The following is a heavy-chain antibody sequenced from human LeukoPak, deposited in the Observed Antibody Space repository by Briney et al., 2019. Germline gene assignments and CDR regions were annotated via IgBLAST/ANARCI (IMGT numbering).Heavy chain of an antibody. CDR1: GYTFTSYY. V-gene: IGHV1-46*01. CDR2: ISPSGGST. CDR3: AGGNPFPGFDP. J-gene: IGHJ5*02. Sequence: RASVKVSCKASGYTFTSYYMHWVRQAPGQGLEWMGIISPSGGSTSYAQKFQGRVTMTRDTSTSTVYMELSSLRSEDTAVYHCAGGNPFPGFDPWGQGTLVTVSS. D-gene: IGHD3-16*01.